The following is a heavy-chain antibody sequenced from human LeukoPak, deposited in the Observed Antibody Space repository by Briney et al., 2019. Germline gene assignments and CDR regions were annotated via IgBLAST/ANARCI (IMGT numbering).Heavy chain of an antibody. CDR2: ISYDGSNK. J-gene: IGHJ3*02. CDR1: GFTFSTYA. V-gene: IGHV3-30-3*01. CDR3: ARSPIAAAGTNYYDSEEDAFDI. D-gene: IGHD6-13*01. Sequence: GGSLRLSCAASGFTFSTYAMNWVRQAPGKGLEWVAVISYDGSNKYYADTVKGRFTISRDNSKNTLYLQMNSLRAEDTAVYYCARSPIAAAGTNYYDSEEDAFDIWGQGTMVTVPS.